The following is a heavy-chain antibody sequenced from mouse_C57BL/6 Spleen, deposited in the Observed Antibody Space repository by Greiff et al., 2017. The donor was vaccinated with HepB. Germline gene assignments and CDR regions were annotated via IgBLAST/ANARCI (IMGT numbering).Heavy chain of an antibody. CDR1: GYTFTGYW. CDR3: ARYYYGSSFSAY. D-gene: IGHD1-1*01. CDR2: IHPNSGST. J-gene: IGHJ3*01. Sequence: QVKLLQPGADLVKPGASVKFSCTASGYTFTGYWMHWVKQRPGQGLEWIGMIHPNSGSTNYNEKFKSKATLTVDKSSSTAYMQLSSLTSEDSAVYYCARYYYGSSFSAYWGQGTLVTVSA. V-gene: IGHV1-64*01.